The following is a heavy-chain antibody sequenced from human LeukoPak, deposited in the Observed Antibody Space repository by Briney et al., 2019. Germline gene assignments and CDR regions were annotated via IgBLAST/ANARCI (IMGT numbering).Heavy chain of an antibody. D-gene: IGHD2-15*01. CDR2: INPNSGGT. Sequence: GASVKVSCKASGYTFTGYYMHWVRQAPGQGLEWMGWINPNSGGTNYAQKFQGRVTMTRDTSISTAYMELSRLRSDDTAVYYCARDGNPLFSGGSFGDYWGQGTLVTVSS. CDR1: GYTFTGYY. J-gene: IGHJ4*02. V-gene: IGHV1-2*02. CDR3: ARDGNPLFSGGSFGDY.